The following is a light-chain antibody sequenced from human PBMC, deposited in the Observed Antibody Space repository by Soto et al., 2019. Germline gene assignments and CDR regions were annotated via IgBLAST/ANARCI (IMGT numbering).Light chain of an antibody. V-gene: IGLV2-14*03. CDR1: SSDIGGYNY. J-gene: IGLJ1*01. CDR3: CSHTSSDTRV. Sequence: QSALTQPASVSGSPGQSITISCTGASSDIGGYNYVSWYQHHPGKAPKLLICDVSTRPSGVSDRFSGSKSGNTASLTISGLQAEDEADYYCCSHTSSDTRVFGTGTKLTVL. CDR2: DVS.